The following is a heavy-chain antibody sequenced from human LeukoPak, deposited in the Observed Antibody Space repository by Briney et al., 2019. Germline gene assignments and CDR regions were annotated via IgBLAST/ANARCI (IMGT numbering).Heavy chain of an antibody. CDR2: IIPIFGIA. CDR3: ARPVTGTTTSYYYGMDV. V-gene: IGHV1-69*04. CDR1: GGTFISYA. J-gene: IGHJ6*02. D-gene: IGHD1-20*01. Sequence: SVKVSCKASGGTFISYAISWVRQAPGQGLEWMGRIIPIFGIANYAQKFQGRVTITADKSTSTAYMELSRLRSEDTAVYYCARPVTGTTTSYYYGMDVWGQGTTVTVSS.